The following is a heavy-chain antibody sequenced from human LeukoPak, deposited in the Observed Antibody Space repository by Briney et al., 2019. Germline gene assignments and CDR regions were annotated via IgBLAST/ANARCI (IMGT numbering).Heavy chain of an antibody. V-gene: IGHV3-73*01. CDR3: TRHPRDHGDSNWFDP. CDR2: IRSKANSYAT. J-gene: IGHJ5*02. D-gene: IGHD4-17*01. Sequence: GGSLRLSCAACGFTFSGSAMHWVRQASGKGLEWVGRIRSKANSYATAYAASVKGRFTISRDDSKNTAYLQMNSLKTEDTAVYYCTRHPRDHGDSNWFDPWGQGTLVTVSS. CDR1: GFTFSGSA.